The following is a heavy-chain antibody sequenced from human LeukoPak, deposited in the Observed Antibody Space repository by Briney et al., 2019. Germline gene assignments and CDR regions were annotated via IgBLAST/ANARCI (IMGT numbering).Heavy chain of an antibody. D-gene: IGHD2-2*01. CDR3: ARDYGWDCSSTSCPSPFDY. J-gene: IGHJ4*02. CDR2: INQRGDTI. Sequence: GGSLRLSCAASGFTFSDYSMTWIRQAPGKGLEWVSYINQRGDTIDYADSVKGRFTISRDNARNSLYLQMNSLRAEDAAVYYCARDYGWDCSSTSCPSPFDYWGQGTLVTVSS. CDR1: GFTFSDYS. V-gene: IGHV3-11*01.